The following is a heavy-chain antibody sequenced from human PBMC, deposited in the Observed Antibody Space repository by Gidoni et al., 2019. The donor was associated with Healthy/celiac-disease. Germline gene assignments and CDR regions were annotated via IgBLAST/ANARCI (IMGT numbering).Heavy chain of an antibody. Sequence: EAQLVRSVGGLGKPGGSPRLSCAPSGFTSISYSMNWVRQAPGKGLEWVSSISSSSSYIYYADSVKGRFTISRDNAKNSLYLQMNSLRAEDTAVYYCASNPPGAGFGWFDPWGQGTLVTVSS. CDR2: ISSSSSYI. CDR1: GFTSISYS. J-gene: IGHJ5*02. D-gene: IGHD3-16*01. CDR3: ASNPPGAGFGWFDP. V-gene: IGHV3-21*01.